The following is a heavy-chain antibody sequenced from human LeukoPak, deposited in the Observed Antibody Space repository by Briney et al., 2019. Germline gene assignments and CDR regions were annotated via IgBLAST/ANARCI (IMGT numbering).Heavy chain of an antibody. Sequence: ASVKVSCKASGYTFTGYYMHWVRQAPGQGLEWMGWINPNSGGTNYAQKFQGRVTMTRDTSISTAYMELSRLRSDDTAVYYCARANFIAAAGRAYNWFDPWGQGTLVTVSS. D-gene: IGHD6-13*01. V-gene: IGHV1-2*02. CDR3: ARANFIAAAGRAYNWFDP. J-gene: IGHJ5*02. CDR1: GYTFTGYY. CDR2: INPNSGGT.